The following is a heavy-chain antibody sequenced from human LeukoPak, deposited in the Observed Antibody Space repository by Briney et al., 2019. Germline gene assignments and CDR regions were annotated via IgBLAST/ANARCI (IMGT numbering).Heavy chain of an antibody. D-gene: IGHD3-22*01. CDR2: IYSSGST. V-gene: IGHV4-61*02. CDR1: GGSITSVSYS. CDR3: AREKIGYYDSSGRGWFDP. J-gene: IGHJ5*02. Sequence: PSQTLSLTCTVSGGSITSVSYSWSWIRQPAGKGLKWIGRIYSSGSTNYNPSLKSRVTISVDTSKKQFSLKLNSVTAADTAVYYCAREKIGYYDSSGRGWFDPWGQGTLVTVSS.